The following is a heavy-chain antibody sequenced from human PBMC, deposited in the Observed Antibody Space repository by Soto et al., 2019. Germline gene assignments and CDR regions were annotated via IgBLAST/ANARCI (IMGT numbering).Heavy chain of an antibody. CDR1: GGSISSSSYY. CDR2: IYYSGST. V-gene: IGHV4-39*07. D-gene: IGHD1-26*01. J-gene: IGHJ4*02. CDR3: ARDLPVVGATYFDY. Sequence: SETLSLTCTVSGGSISSSSYYWGWIRQPPGKGLEWIGSIYYSGSTYYNPSLKSRVTISVDTSKNQFSLKLSSVTAADMAVYYCARDLPVVGATYFDYWGQGTLVTVSS.